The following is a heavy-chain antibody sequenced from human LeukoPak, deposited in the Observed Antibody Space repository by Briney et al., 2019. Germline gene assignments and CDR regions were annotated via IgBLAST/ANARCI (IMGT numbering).Heavy chain of an antibody. Sequence: SETLSLTCIVSGGSISSYYWSWIRRPPGKGVEWVGYIYYSGSTNYNPSLKSRVTISVDTSKNQFSLKLSSVTAADTAVYYCARGLMMAVAGRGEFHYWGQGTLVTVSS. J-gene: IGHJ4*02. V-gene: IGHV4-59*01. CDR2: IYYSGST. CDR3: ARGLMMAVAGRGEFHY. D-gene: IGHD6-13*01. CDR1: GGSISSYY.